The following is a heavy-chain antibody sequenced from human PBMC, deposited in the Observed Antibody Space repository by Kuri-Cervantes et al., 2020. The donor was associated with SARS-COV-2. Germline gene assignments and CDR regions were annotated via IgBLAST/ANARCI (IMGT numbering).Heavy chain of an antibody. CDR2: ISAYNGNT. D-gene: IGHD1-1*01. CDR3: ARDKDLEAFDI. Sequence: ASVKVSCKASGYTFSTYDINWVRQAPGQGLEWMGWISAYNGNTNYAQKLQGRVTMTTDTSTSTAYMELRSLRSDDTAVYYCARDKDLEAFDIWGQGTMVTVSS. CDR1: GYTFSTYD. J-gene: IGHJ3*02. V-gene: IGHV1-18*01.